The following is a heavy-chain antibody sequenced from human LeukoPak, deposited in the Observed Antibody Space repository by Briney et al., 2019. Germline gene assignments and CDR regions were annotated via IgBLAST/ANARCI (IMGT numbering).Heavy chain of an antibody. V-gene: IGHV1-18*01. D-gene: IGHD3-22*01. CDR3: ARDYFQGYYGSSGSIDY. CDR1: GYTFTSYG. CDR2: ISAYNGNT. J-gene: IGHJ4*02. Sequence: ASVKVSCKASGYTFTSYGISWVRQAPGQGLEWMGWISAYNGNTNYAQKLQGRVTMTTDTSTSTAYMELRSLRSDDTAVYYCARDYFQGYYGSSGSIDYWGQGTLVTVSS.